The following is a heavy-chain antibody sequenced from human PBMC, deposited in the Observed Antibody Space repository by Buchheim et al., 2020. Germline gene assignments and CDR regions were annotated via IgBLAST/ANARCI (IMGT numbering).Heavy chain of an antibody. CDR1: GGSPSGYY. CDR3: ARGGGHYYYFDY. J-gene: IGHJ4*02. CDR2: IDHSGST. D-gene: IGHD1-26*01. V-gene: IGHV4-34*02. Sequence: QVQLQQWGAGLLKPSETLSLTCAVYGGSPSGYYWSWIRQPPGKGLEWIGEIDHSGSTNYNPSLKSRVTISIDTSKKQFSLKLSSVTAADTAVYYCARGGGHYYYFDYWGQGIL.